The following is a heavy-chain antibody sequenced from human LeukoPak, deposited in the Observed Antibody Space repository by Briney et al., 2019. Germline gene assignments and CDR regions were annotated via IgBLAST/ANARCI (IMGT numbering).Heavy chain of an antibody. J-gene: IGHJ6*02. D-gene: IGHD7-27*01. CDR1: GFTFSSYA. Sequence: PGGSLRLSCAASGFTFSSYAMSWVRQTPGKGLEWVSVISGSGGSTYYADSVKGRFTISRDNSKNTLYLQMSSLRAEDTAVYYCAKSGAQTGEDYYYYYGMDVWGQGTTVTVSS. V-gene: IGHV3-23*01. CDR2: ISGSGGST. CDR3: AKSGAQTGEDYYYYYGMDV.